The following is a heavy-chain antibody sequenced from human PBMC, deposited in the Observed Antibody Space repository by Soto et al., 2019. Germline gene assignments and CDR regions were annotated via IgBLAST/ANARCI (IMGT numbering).Heavy chain of an antibody. CDR2: IKHDGSDK. J-gene: IGHJ6*02. V-gene: IGHV3-7*03. D-gene: IGHD3-16*02. CDR1: GFTFSKYW. CDR3: ASVPGFPSYHGLDV. Sequence: EVQLVESGGGLVQPGGSLRLSCAASGFTFSKYWMTWVRQAPGKGLEWVATIKHDGSDKSNLDSVEGRFTISRDNAKNSLTLQMNILRLEDTAVYFCASVPGFPSYHGLDVWGQGTTVTVSS.